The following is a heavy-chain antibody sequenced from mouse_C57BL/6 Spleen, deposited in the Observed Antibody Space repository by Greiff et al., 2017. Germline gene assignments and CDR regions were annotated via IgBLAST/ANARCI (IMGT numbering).Heavy chain of an antibody. Sequence: EVKLVESGAELVRPGASVKLSCTASGFNIKDDYMHWVKQRPEQGLDWIGWIVPENGDTEYASKFQGKATITADTSSHTAYLQLSSLTSEDNAVYYCTVSPLRSGYVGFAYWGQGTLVTVSA. CDR3: TVSPLRSGYVGFAY. V-gene: IGHV14-4*01. J-gene: IGHJ3*01. D-gene: IGHD3-2*02. CDR1: GFNIKDDY. CDR2: IVPENGDT.